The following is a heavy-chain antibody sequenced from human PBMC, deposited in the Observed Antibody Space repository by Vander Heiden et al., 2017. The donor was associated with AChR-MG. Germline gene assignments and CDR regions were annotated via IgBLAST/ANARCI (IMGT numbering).Heavy chain of an antibody. Sequence: EVQLVESGGGLIQPGGSLRLPCAASGFTVSSNYMSWVRQAPGKGLEWVSLIYSGGSTYYADSVKGRFTISRDKSKNTLYLQMNSLRAEDTAVYYCASAVVTEFYFDYWGQGTLVTVSS. CDR3: ASAVVTEFYFDY. D-gene: IGHD2-15*01. J-gene: IGHJ4*02. CDR1: GFTVSSNY. CDR2: IYSGGST. V-gene: IGHV3-53*01.